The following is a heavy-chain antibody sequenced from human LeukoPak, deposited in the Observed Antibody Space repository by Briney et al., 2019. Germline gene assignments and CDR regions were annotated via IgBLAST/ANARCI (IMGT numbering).Heavy chain of an antibody. CDR2: TYSSGST. Sequence: PGGSLRLSCAASDFTVSSNSMSWVRQPPGKGLGWVSVTYSSGSTHYADPVKGRVTISRDSSKNPLYLQMNSLTAADTAVYYCATESYGGAWGQGTLVTVSS. V-gene: IGHV3-53*01. CDR3: ATESYGGA. J-gene: IGHJ4*02. CDR1: DFTVSSNS. D-gene: IGHD1-26*01.